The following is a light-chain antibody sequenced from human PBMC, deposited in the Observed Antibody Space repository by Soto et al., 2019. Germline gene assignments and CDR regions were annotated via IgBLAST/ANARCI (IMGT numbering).Light chain of an antibody. CDR2: DAS. CDR1: QSVTTF. J-gene: IGKJ1*01. CDR3: QQRSNWPWT. Sequence: EIVLTQSPATLSLSPGERATLSCRASQSVTTFLAWYQQKPGQAPRLLISDASDRATGIPARFSGSGSGTDFTLTISSPESEDFAVYYCQQRSNWPWTFGQGTKVEI. V-gene: IGKV3-11*01.